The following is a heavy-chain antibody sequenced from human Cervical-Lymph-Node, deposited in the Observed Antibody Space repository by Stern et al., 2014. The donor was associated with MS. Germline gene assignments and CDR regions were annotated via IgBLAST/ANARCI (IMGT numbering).Heavy chain of an antibody. J-gene: IGHJ4*02. CDR1: GGTFSSSD. D-gene: IGHD3-10*01. V-gene: IGHV1-69*01. CDR3: ALGGFGHYFEY. Sequence: VQLVESGAEVQKPGSSVKVSCRASGGTFSSSDISWVRQAPGQGLEWMGGIIPIIGTANYAQKYQGRVTITADESTSTAYMELSSLRSGDTAIYYCALGGFGHYFEYWGQGTLVTVSS. CDR2: IIPIIGTA.